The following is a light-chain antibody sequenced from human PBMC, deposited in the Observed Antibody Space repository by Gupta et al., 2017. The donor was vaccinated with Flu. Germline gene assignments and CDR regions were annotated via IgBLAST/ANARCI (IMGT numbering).Light chain of an antibody. CDR3: NSRDSSGNRV. CDR2: GKN. J-gene: IGLJ3*02. Sequence: SSELTQDPAVSVALGQTVRITCQGDSLRSYYASWYQQKPGQAPVLVIYGKNNRPLGIPDRFSGSSSGNTASLTITGAQAEDEADYYCNSRDSSGNRVFGGGTKLTVL. V-gene: IGLV3-19*01. CDR1: SLRSYY.